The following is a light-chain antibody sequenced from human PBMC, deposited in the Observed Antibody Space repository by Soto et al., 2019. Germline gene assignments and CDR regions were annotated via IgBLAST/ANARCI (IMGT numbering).Light chain of an antibody. CDR1: SSDVGGHKY. J-gene: IGLJ1*01. CDR3: SSYTSTSTQYV. V-gene: IGLV2-14*01. CDR2: EVS. Sequence: QSALTQPASVSGSPGQSIAISCTGTSSDVGGHKYVSWYQQHPGKAPKLMIYEVSNRPSGVSDRFSGSKSGNTASLTISGLQVEDEAEYYCSSYTSTSTQYVFGTGTKLTVL.